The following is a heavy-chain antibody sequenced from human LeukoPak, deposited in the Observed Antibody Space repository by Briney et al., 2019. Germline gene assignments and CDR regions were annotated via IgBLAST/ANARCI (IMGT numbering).Heavy chain of an antibody. CDR1: GYTFTKYY. D-gene: IGHD1-26*01. Sequence: GASVKVSCKASGYTFTKYYIHWVRQAPGQGLEWMGMINPSDGATTYAQRFQGRVIMTRDMSTTTVYMDLRSLRSEDTAVYFCAREQREGQSGSFVGLFASYYTYYYMDVWGRGTTVSVSS. J-gene: IGHJ6*03. V-gene: IGHV1-46*01. CDR2: INPSDGAT. CDR3: AREQREGQSGSFVGLFASYYTYYYMDV.